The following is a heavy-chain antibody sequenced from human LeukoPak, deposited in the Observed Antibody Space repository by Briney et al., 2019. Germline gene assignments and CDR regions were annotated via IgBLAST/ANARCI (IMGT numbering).Heavy chain of an antibody. D-gene: IGHD2-21*02. Sequence: SSVKVSCKASGGTFSSYAISWVRQAPGQGLEWMGRIIPIFGTANYAQKFQGRVTITTDESTSTAYMELSSLRSEDTAVYYCARGPSGGYCGGDCWPLSDYWGQGTLVTVSS. V-gene: IGHV1-69*05. CDR1: GGTFSSYA. CDR2: IIPIFGTA. J-gene: IGHJ4*02. CDR3: ARGPSGGYCGGDCWPLSDY.